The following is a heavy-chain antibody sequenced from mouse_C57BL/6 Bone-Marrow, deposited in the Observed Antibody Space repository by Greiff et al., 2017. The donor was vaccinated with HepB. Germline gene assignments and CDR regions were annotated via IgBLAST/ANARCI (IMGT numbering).Heavy chain of an antibody. V-gene: IGHV1-82*01. J-gene: IGHJ3*01. CDR2: IYPGDGDT. D-gene: IGHD2-4*01. Sequence: VQLQQSGPELVKPGASVKISCKASGYAFSSSWMNWVKQRPGKGLEWIGRIYPGDGDTNYNGKFKGKATLTADKSSSPAYMQLSSLTSEDSAVYFCARSPYDSFAYWGQGTLVTVSA. CDR3: ARSPYDSFAY. CDR1: GYAFSSSW.